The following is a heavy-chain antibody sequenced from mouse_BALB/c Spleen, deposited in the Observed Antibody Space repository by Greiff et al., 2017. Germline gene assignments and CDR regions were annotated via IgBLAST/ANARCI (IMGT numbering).Heavy chain of an antibody. CDR2: ISYSGST. CDR1: GYSITSDYA. CDR3: ARAYGAY. V-gene: IGHV3-2*02. J-gene: IGHJ3*01. Sequence: EVQLQQSGPGLVKPSQSLSLTCTVTGYSITSDYAWNWIRQFPGNKLEWMGYISYSGSTSYNPSLKSRISITRDTSKNQFFLQLNSVTTEDTATYYCARAYGAYWGQGTLVTVSA. D-gene: IGHD2-10*02.